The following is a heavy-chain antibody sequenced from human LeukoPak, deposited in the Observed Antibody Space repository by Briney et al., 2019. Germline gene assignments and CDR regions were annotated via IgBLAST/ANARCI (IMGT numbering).Heavy chain of an antibody. V-gene: IGHV4-61*01. D-gene: IGHD1-14*01. CDR3: AREVSDYFDY. J-gene: IGHJ4*02. CDR1: GGSVSSGSYY. CDR2: IYHSGST. Sequence: SETLSLTCTVSGGSVSSGSYYWSWIRQPPGKGLEWIGYIYHSGSTNYNPSLKSRVTISVDTSKNQFSLKLSSVTAADTAVYYCAREVSDYFDYWGQGTLVTVSS.